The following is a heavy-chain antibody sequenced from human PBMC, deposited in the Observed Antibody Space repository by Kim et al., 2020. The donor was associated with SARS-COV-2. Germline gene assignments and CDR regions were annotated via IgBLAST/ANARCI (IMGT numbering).Heavy chain of an antibody. V-gene: IGHV1-24*01. CDR3: ATSSVFCTNGVCYGTRDYPHCFDP. CDR1: GYTLTELS. J-gene: IGHJ5*02. D-gene: IGHD2-8*01. CDR2: FDPEDAET. Sequence: ASVKVSCKVSGYTLTELSMHWVRQAPGKGLEWMGGFDPEDAETIYAQKFQGRVTMTEDTSTDTAYMELSSLRSEDTAVYYCATSSVFCTNGVCYGTRDYPHCFDPWGQGTLVTVSS.